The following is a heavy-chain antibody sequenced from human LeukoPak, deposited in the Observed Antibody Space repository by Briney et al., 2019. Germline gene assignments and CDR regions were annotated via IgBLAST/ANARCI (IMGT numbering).Heavy chain of an antibody. J-gene: IGHJ4*02. CDR1: GFTFSSYS. D-gene: IGHD2-15*01. CDR3: AKFALRYCSGGSCHPFDY. CDR2: ISDTSSSI. V-gene: IGHV3-48*01. Sequence: GGSLRLSCAASGFTFSSYSMNWVRQAPGKGLEWVSYISDTSSSIYYADSVKGRFTISRDNAKNSLYLQMNSLRAEDTAVYYCAKFALRYCSGGSCHPFDYWGQGTLVTVSS.